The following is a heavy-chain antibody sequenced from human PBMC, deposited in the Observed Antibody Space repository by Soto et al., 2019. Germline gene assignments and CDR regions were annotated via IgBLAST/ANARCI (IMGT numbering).Heavy chain of an antibody. CDR1: GFTFSNAW. CDR2: VKSKTHGGIT. J-gene: IGHJ4*01. D-gene: IGHD3-22*01. CDR3: TTDSYITSIIVRFDY. Sequence: PGGSLRLSCAASGFTFSNAWINWVRQAPGKGLEWVGRVKSKTHGGITDFAAPVKGRFAISRDDSKNVVYLEMNSLKTEDTAIYYCTTDSYITSIIVRFDYWGHGTLVTVSS. V-gene: IGHV3-15*07.